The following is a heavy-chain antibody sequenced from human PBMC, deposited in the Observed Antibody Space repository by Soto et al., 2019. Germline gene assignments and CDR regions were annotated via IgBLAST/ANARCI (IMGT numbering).Heavy chain of an antibody. CDR3: AREGDDYGDTLIDY. D-gene: IGHD4-17*01. CDR1: GFTFRSCG. V-gene: IGHV3-33*01. J-gene: IGHJ4*02. Sequence: GGSLRLSCAASGFTFRSCGMHWVRQAPGKGLEWVAVIWYDGSNKYYADSVKGRFTISRDNSKNTLYLQMNSLRAEDTAIYYCAREGDDYGDTLIDYWGQGTLVTVSS. CDR2: IWYDGSNK.